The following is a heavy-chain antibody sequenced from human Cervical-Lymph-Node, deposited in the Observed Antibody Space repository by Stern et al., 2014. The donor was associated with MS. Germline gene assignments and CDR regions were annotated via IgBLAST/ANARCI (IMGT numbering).Heavy chain of an antibody. D-gene: IGHD3-16*01. CDR1: GYTFTSYY. V-gene: IGHV1-46*03. CDR3: ARDLRYRRSYSFPDY. CDR2: INPSGGST. J-gene: IGHJ4*02. Sequence: QVQLVESGAEVKKPGASVKVSCKASGYTFTSYYMHWVRQAPGQGLEWMGIINPSGGSTSYAQKFQGRVTMTRDTSTSTVYMELSSLRSEDTAVYYCARDLRYRRSYSFPDYWGQGTLVTVSS.